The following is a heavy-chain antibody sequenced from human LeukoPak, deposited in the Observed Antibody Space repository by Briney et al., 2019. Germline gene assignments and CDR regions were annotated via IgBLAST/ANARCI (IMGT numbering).Heavy chain of an antibody. CDR2: IYYSGST. Sequence: LRLSCAASGFTFSSYEMNWVRQPPGKGLEWIGSIYYSGSTYYNPSLKSRVTISVDTSKNQFSLKLSSVTAADTAVYYCARHRYYYRSGSYYGAPYYMDVWGKGTTVTISS. CDR3: ARHRYYYRSGSYYGAPYYMDV. V-gene: IGHV4-39*01. D-gene: IGHD3-10*01. J-gene: IGHJ6*03. CDR1: GFTFSSYE.